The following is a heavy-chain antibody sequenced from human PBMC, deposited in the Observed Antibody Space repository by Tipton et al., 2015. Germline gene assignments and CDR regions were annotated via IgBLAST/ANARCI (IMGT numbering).Heavy chain of an antibody. D-gene: IGHD5-24*01. CDR2: ISYTETS. J-gene: IGHJ6*02. CDR3: ARDLEHGMDV. V-gene: IGHV4-59*01. CDR1: SDSINKYY. Sequence: TLSLTCTVSSDSINKYYWSWIRQPPGKGLEWIGYISYTETSHYNASLKSRVTISIDTSKNQFSLKLSSVTAADTAVYYCARDLEHGMDVWGQGTTVTVSS.